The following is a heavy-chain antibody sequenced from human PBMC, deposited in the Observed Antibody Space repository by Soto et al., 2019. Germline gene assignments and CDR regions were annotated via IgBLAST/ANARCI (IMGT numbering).Heavy chain of an antibody. Sequence: PGGSLRLSCAASGFTFSSYAMSWVRQAPGKGLEWVSAISGSGGSTYYADSVKGRFTISRDNSKNTLYLQMNSLRAEDTAVYYCAKVPDFWSGYYKEQPDYWGQGTLVTVSS. J-gene: IGHJ4*02. D-gene: IGHD3-3*01. V-gene: IGHV3-23*01. CDR2: ISGSGGST. CDR3: AKVPDFWSGYYKEQPDY. CDR1: GFTFSSYA.